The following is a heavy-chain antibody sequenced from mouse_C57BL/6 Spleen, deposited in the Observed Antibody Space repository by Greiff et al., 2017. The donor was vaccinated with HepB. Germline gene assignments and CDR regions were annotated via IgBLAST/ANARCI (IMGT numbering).Heavy chain of an antibody. CDR1: GYTFTDYN. CDR3: ASGGNYDYPWFAY. J-gene: IGHJ3*01. D-gene: IGHD2-4*01. CDR2: INPNNGGT. V-gene: IGHV1-22*01. Sequence: VQLQQSGPELVKPGASVKMSCKASGYTFTDYNMHWVKQSHGKSLEWIGYINPNNGGTSYNQKFKGKATLTVNKYSSTAYMELRSLTSEDSAVYYCASGGNYDYPWFAYWGQGTLVTVSA.